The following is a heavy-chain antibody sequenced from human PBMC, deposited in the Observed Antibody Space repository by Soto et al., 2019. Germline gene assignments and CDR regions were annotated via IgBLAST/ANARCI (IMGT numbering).Heavy chain of an antibody. CDR2: ISFDGRKT. V-gene: IGHV3-30*04. CDR1: GFTFSAYA. D-gene: IGHD3-10*01. J-gene: IGHJ4*02. Sequence: QVQLVESGGGVVQPGRSLRLSCAASGFTFSAYAMHWVRQAPGKGLEWVAVISFDGRKTYYADSMKGRFTISRDNSKDTLYLQMNSLRAEDTAVYHCAKLGSDTGNLYYFDYWGQGTLVTVSS. CDR3: AKLGSDTGNLYYFDY.